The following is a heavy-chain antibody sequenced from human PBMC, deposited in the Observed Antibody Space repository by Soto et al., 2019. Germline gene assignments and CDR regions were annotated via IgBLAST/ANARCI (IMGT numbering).Heavy chain of an antibody. J-gene: IGHJ6*02. CDR3: ARDRLWELPRMDV. Sequence: QVQLQESGPGLVKPSGTLSLTCAVSGGSISSSNWWSWVRQPPGKGLEWIGEIYHSGSTNYNPSLKSRVXXSXDXYKNQFSLKLSSVTAADTAVYYCARDRLWELPRMDVWGQGTTVTVSS. CDR1: GGSISSSNW. CDR2: IYHSGST. V-gene: IGHV4-4*02. D-gene: IGHD1-26*01.